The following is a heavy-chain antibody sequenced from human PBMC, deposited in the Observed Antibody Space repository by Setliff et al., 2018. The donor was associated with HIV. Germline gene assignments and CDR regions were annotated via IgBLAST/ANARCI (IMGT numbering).Heavy chain of an antibody. CDR2: ILSTGERT. J-gene: IGHJ4*02. CDR3: AKELAASGLGYFDS. V-gene: IGHV3-23*01. Sequence: PGGSLRLSCAASEFTFSNYAMSWVRQAPGEGLEWVSAILSTGERTFYADSVKGRFTISRDNSKNTVYLQMNSLRAEDTAEYYCAKELAASGLGYFDSWGRGILVTVSS. D-gene: IGHD3-22*01. CDR1: EFTFSNYA.